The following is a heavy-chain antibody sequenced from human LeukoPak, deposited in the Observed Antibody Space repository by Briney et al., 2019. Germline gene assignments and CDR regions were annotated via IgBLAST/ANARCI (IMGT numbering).Heavy chain of an antibody. CDR2: ISYDGSNK. CDR1: GFTFSSYA. D-gene: IGHD3-22*01. CDR3: ARTFGLYDSSGPTDY. V-gene: IGHV3-30-3*01. Sequence: GRSLRLSCAASGFTFSSYAMHWVRQAPGKGLEWVAVISYDGSNKYYADSVKGRFTISRDNSKNTLYLQMNSLRAEDTAVYYCARTFGLYDSSGPTDYWGQGTLVTVSS. J-gene: IGHJ4*02.